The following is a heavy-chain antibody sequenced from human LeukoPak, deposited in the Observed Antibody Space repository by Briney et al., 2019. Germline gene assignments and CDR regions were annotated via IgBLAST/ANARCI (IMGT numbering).Heavy chain of an antibody. J-gene: IGHJ4*02. V-gene: IGHV4-4*09. Sequence: SETLSLTCTVSGGSISGYFWSWIRQPAGKGLEWIGYIYTSGSTDYNPSLKSRVTISLDTSNNQFSLNLNSVTAADTAVYYCARSRGRKVTPFDYWGQGILVTVSS. CDR1: GGSISGYF. CDR2: IYTSGST. D-gene: IGHD3-10*01. CDR3: ARSRGRKVTPFDY.